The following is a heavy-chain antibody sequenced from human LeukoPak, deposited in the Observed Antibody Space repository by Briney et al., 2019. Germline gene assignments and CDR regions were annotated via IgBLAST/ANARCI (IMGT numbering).Heavy chain of an antibody. Sequence: GGSLRLTCAASGFTFDDYGMSWVRQAPGKGLEWVSGINWNGGSTGYADSVKGRFTISRDNAKNSLYLQMNSLRAEDTALYYCARFLGGGSYTSVDYWGQGTLVTVSS. CDR3: ARFLGGGSYTSVDY. D-gene: IGHD1-26*01. V-gene: IGHV3-20*04. CDR1: GFTFDDYG. CDR2: INWNGGST. J-gene: IGHJ4*02.